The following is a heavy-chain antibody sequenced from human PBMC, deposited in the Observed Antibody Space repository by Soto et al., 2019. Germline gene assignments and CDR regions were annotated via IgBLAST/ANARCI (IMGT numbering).Heavy chain of an antibody. V-gene: IGHV3-21*01. CDR3: AREGALKPFSS. CDR1: GFTFSNYN. J-gene: IGHJ5*02. Sequence: PGGSLRLSCVASGFTFSNYNMNWVRQAPGKGPEWVSHISGTGVYIHYADAVKGRFTISRDNAKSSVYLQMNSLSAEDTAVYYCAREGALKPFSSWGQGALVTASS. CDR2: ISGTGVYI.